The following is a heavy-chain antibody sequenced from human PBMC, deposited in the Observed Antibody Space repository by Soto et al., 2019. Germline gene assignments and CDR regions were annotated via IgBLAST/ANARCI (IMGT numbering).Heavy chain of an antibody. J-gene: IGHJ5*02. V-gene: IGHV1-2*02. Sequence: QVHLVQSGAEVKKPGASVNVSCKASGYTFIDYYIHWLRQAPGQGPEWMGWIIPKSGDTKYSEKFQGRVAMTRDTSINTAYMEMTSLRSDDTAVYYWARGFYDSSGFFYAGWFGPWGQGTLVNVSS. D-gene: IGHD3-22*01. CDR3: ARGFYDSSGFFYAGWFGP. CDR2: IIPKSGDT. CDR1: GYTFIDYY.